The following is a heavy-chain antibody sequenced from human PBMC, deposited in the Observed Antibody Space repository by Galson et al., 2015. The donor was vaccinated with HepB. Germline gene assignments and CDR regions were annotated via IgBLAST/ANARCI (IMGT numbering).Heavy chain of an antibody. CDR3: ARDFLIVATRVAFDI. D-gene: IGHD5-12*01. V-gene: IGHV3-7*01. J-gene: IGHJ3*02. CDR2: IKQDGSEK. CDR1: GFTFSSYW. Sequence: SLRLSCAASGFTFSSYWMSWVRQAPGKGLEWVANIKQDGSEKYYVDSVKGRFTISRDNAKNSLYLQMNSLRAEDTAVYYCARDFLIVATRVAFDIWGQGTMVTVSS.